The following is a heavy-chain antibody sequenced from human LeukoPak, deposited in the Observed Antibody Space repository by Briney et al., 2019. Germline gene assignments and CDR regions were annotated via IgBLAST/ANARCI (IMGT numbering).Heavy chain of an antibody. Sequence: GGSLRLSCAASGFTFSSYWMHWVRQAPGKGLEWVANIKHDGSEKYYVDSVKGRFTISRDNPKNSLYLQMNSLRAEDTAVYYCARDMGRRGLSDYWGQGTLSPSPQ. CDR3: ARDMGRRGLSDY. J-gene: IGHJ4*02. CDR2: IKHDGSEK. D-gene: IGHD2/OR15-2a*01. CDR1: GFTFSSYW. V-gene: IGHV3-7*05.